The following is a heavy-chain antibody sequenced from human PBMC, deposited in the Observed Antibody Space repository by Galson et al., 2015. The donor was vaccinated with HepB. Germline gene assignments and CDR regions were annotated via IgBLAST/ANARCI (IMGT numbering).Heavy chain of an antibody. CDR1: GFTFSSYA. V-gene: IGHV3-23*01. Sequence: SLRLSCAASGFTFSSYAMSWVRQAPGKGLEWVSTISGSGGSTYYADSVKGRFTISRDSSKNTLYLQMDSLRGEDTAVYYCTKRSTVSSRPFDYWGQGTLDTVSS. J-gene: IGHJ4*02. D-gene: IGHD6-6*01. CDR2: ISGSGGST. CDR3: TKRSTVSSRPFDY.